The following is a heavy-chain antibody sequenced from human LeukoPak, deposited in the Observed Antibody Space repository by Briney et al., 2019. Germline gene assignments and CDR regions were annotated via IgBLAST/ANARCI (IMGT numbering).Heavy chain of an antibody. J-gene: IGHJ4*02. V-gene: IGHV3-23*01. D-gene: IGHD3-22*01. CDR3: ARSSLYYDNSDYSHY. CDR1: GFTFSSYA. Sequence: GGSLRLSCAFSGFTFSSYAMSWVRQAPGKGLEWVSVISDDGDYTYYADSVKDRFTASKDISMDTLYLQMDSLRAEDTAIYYCARSSLYYDNSDYSHYWGQGTLVTVSS. CDR2: ISDDGDYT.